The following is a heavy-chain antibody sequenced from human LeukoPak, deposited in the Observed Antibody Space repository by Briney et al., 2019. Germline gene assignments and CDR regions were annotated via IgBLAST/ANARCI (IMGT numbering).Heavy chain of an antibody. CDR2: INPRGTST. CDR3: PRHDLGGSSPLDS. V-gene: IGHV1-46*01. Sequence: ASVKASCKTSGLTFTHYYMHWVRQAPGLQLKCMGIINPRGTSTTYAQKFQGRVTMTRATSTRTDFMTRSSRSSEDTTVNYCPRHDLGGSSPLDSWGLGSLVTVSS. J-gene: IGHJ4*02. CDR1: GLTFTHYY. D-gene: IGHD2-15*01.